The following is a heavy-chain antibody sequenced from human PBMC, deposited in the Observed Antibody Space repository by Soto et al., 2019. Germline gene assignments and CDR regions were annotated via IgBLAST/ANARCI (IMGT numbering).Heavy chain of an antibody. Sequence: SETLTLTCTVSGGTISSYYWSWIRQPPGKGLEWVGYIYYDGSTNYNPSLKNRVTISVDTTNNHIPLKLSSVTAAETPGFYFWRTSLWVDSGSWFVPWGQGSLFTVSS. CDR1: GGTISSYY. CDR3: WRTSLWVDSGSWFVP. V-gene: IGHV4-59*01. J-gene: IGHJ5*02. CDR2: IYYDGST. D-gene: IGHD3-10*01.